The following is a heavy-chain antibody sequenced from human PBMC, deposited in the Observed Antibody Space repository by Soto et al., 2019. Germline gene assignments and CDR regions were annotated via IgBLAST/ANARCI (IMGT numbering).Heavy chain of an antibody. V-gene: IGHV4-34*01. CDR2: INHSGSA. D-gene: IGHD2-8*02. J-gene: IGHJ3*02. Sequence: KTSETLSLTCAVYGESFSGYIWTWIRQTPGKGLQWIGQINHSGSACYNPSLKSRVTISGDSSKNQFSLRLSSVTAADTAVYYCARRTPGTGYIWGQGTMVTVSS. CDR3: ARRTPGTGYI. CDR1: GESFSGYI.